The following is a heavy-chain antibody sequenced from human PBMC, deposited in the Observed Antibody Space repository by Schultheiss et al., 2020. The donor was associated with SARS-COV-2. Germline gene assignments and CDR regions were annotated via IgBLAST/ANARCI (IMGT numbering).Heavy chain of an antibody. J-gene: IGHJ5*02. Sequence: SQTLSLTCTVSGGSVSSGSYYWSWIRQPPGKGLEWIGYIYYSGSTNYNVSLKSRVTVSADMSKNQFSLRLSSVTDADTAMYYCARVGGIDGYNSHLGISMWFDPWGQGTLVTVSS. CDR2: IYYSGST. CDR1: GGSVSSGSYY. V-gene: IGHV4-61*01. CDR3: ARVGGIDGYNSHLGISMWFDP. D-gene: IGHD5-24*01.